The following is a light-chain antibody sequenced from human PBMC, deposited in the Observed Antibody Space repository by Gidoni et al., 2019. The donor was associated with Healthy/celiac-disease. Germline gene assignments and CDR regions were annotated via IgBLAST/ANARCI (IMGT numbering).Light chain of an antibody. CDR3: AAWDDSLSGWV. CDR1: SSNIGSYY. CDR2: RNN. Sequence: QSVLTHPPSAFGPPAQGVTISCSGSSSNIGSYYVYWYQQRPGTAPKLLIQRNNQRPSGGPDRFSGSKSGTSASLAISGLRSEDEADYYCAAWDDSLSGWVFGGGTKLTVL. V-gene: IGLV1-47*01. J-gene: IGLJ3*02.